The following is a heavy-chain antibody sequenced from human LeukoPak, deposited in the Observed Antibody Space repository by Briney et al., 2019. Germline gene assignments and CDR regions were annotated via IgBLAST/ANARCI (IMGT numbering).Heavy chain of an antibody. CDR3: ARGELRLGYFDY. CDR1: GFTFSSYH. V-gene: IGHV3-21*01. CDR2: ITSSSSYI. D-gene: IGHD1-7*01. J-gene: IGHJ4*02. Sequence: GGSLRLSCAASGFTFSSYHMNWVRQAPGKGLEWVSSITSSSSYIYYADSVKGRFTISRDNAKNSLYLQMNSLRAEDTAVYYCARGELRLGYFDYWGQGTLVTVSS.